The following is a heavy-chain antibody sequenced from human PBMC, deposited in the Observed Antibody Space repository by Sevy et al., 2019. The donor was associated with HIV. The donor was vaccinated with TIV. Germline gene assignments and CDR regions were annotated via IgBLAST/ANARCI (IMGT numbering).Heavy chain of an antibody. J-gene: IGHJ1*01. Sequence: GGSLRLSCTVSGFIFSNFAMHWVRQAPGKGLEWVAVTSCDGSHKYYSDSVKGRFIVSRDNSRNLLSLEMSSLTRDDTAVYYCARGENDDEFFQYWGQGTLVTVSS. CDR2: TSCDGSHK. V-gene: IGHV3-30*04. D-gene: IGHD1-26*01. CDR3: ARGENDDEFFQY. CDR1: GFIFSNFA.